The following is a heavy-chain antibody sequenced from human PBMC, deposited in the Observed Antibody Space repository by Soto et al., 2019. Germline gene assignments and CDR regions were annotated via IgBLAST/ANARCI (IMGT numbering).Heavy chain of an antibody. CDR3: ARVGPAHYYDSSGYYSPLDY. V-gene: IGHV1-69*01. D-gene: IGHD3-22*01. CDR2: IIPMFGTA. Sequence: QVQLVQSGAEVKKPGSSVKVSCKASGDTFSRYAIHWVRQAPRHGLEWMGGIIPMFGTANYAQKFKGRVTITAGESTSTGYMELSSLRSEDTAVYYCARVGPAHYYDSSGYYSPLDYWGQGTLVTVSS. J-gene: IGHJ4*02. CDR1: GDTFSRYA.